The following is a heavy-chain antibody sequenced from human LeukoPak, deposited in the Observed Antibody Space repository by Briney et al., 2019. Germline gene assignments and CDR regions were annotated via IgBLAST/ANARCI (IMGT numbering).Heavy chain of an antibody. CDR1: GGSFSGYY. Sequence: SETLSLTCAVYGGSFSGYYWSWIRQPPGKGLEWIGEINHSGSTNYNPSLKSRVTISVDTSKNQSSLKLSSVTAADTAVYYCARGQVQLWLFPDTKLYYYGMDVWGQGTTVTVSS. V-gene: IGHV4-34*01. CDR2: INHSGST. J-gene: IGHJ6*02. D-gene: IGHD5-18*01. CDR3: ARGQVQLWLFPDTKLYYYGMDV.